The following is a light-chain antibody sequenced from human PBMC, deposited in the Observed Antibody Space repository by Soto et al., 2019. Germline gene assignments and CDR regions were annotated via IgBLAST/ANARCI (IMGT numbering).Light chain of an antibody. CDR3: QQRSNWPPEGT. Sequence: EIVMTQSPATLSVSPWEGATLSCRASQSVGSKLAWYQQKPGQAPRLLIYGASTRATGIPARFSGSGSGTEFTLTISSLEPEDFAVYYCQQRSNWPPEGTFGGGTKVDIK. CDR1: QSVGSK. CDR2: GAS. J-gene: IGKJ4*01. V-gene: IGKV3-15*01.